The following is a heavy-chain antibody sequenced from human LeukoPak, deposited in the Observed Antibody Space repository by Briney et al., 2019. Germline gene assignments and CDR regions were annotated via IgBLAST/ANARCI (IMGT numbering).Heavy chain of an antibody. Sequence: SETLSLTCTVSGGSISSFYWSWIRQSPGKGLEWVGFIYSNGSTNYNPSLKSRVTISVDTSKNQCSLKLSSITAADTAVYYSARRYCNSISCYPTDVWGKGTTVTVSS. CDR1: GGSISSFY. CDR2: IYSNGST. V-gene: IGHV4-4*09. J-gene: IGHJ6*04. CDR3: ARRYCNSISCYPTDV. D-gene: IGHD2-2*01.